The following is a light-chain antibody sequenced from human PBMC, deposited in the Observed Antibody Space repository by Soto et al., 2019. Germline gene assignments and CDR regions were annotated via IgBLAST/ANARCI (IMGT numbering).Light chain of an antibody. V-gene: IGKV3-15*01. J-gene: IGKJ2*01. Sequence: EIVMTQSPATLSVSPGERATLSCRASQSVSSNLAWYQQKPGQAPRLLIYGASTRVTGIPARFSGSVSGTEFTLTISSLQSEDFAVYYCQQYNNWTFTFGQGTKLEIK. CDR2: GAS. CDR3: QQYNNWTFT. CDR1: QSVSSN.